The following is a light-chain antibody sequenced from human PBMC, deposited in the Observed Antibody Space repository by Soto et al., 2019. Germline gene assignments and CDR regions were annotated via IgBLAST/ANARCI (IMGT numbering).Light chain of an antibody. Sequence: DIQMTQSPFSLSASVGDRVTITCRASQSISSYLTWYQQKPGKAPNLLIYAASSLQSGVPSRFSGSASGTDFTLTISSLHPEDFATDYCQQSYSTPFTFGQGTKLEIK. CDR2: AAS. V-gene: IGKV1-39*01. CDR1: QSISSY. J-gene: IGKJ2*01. CDR3: QQSYSTPFT.